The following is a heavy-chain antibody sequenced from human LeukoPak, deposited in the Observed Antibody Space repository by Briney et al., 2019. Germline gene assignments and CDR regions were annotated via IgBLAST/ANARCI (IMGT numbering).Heavy chain of an antibody. CDR2: IKSKTDGGTT. CDR1: EFTFTSYT. Sequence: GGSLRLSCSASEFTFTSYTMNWVRQAPGKGLEXXXRIKSKTDGGTTDYAAPVKGRFTISRDDSKNTLYLQINSLKTEDTAVYYCTTLLRSPYGMDVWGQGTTVTVSS. J-gene: IGHJ6*02. CDR3: TTLLRSPYGMDV. D-gene: IGHD2/OR15-2a*01. V-gene: IGHV3-15*01.